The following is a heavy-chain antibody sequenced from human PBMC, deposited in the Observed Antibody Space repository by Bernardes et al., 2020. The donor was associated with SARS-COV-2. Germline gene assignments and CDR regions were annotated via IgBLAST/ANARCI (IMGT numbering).Heavy chain of an antibody. V-gene: IGHV1-18*04. D-gene: IGHD1-26*01. CDR2: ISGYNGNT. Sequence: ASVKVSCKVSGYTYTNYGIGWVRQAPGHGLEWLGWISGYNGNTNYARHLQGRITMTSDLSTKTAFMELRRLRSDDTALYYCARDVAGREDFWGQGTLVTVSS. CDR1: GYTYTNYG. J-gene: IGHJ4*02. CDR3: ARDVAGREDF.